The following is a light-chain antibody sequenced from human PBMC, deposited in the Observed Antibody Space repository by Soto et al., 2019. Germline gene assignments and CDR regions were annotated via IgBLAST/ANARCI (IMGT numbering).Light chain of an antibody. Sequence: DIQLISLLSSVSASVGDTVTITCRASQGISRWLAWYQQKLGKAPKLLIYDASTLQSGVPSRFSGSGSGTEFTLTISSLQPEDFATYYCQQLNNYPRTFGQGTKVDIK. CDR3: QQLNNYPRT. V-gene: IGKV1D-12*01. CDR1: QGISRW. CDR2: DAS. J-gene: IGKJ1*01.